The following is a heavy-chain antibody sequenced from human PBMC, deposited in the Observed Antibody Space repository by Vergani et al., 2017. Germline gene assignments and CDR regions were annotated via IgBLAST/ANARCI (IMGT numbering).Heavy chain of an antibody. CDR3: AGDQWDDDGPRGWFAP. J-gene: IGHJ5*02. CDR1: GASISSYF. V-gene: IGHV4-4*07. D-gene: IGHD5-24*01. Sequence: VQLQESGPGLLKPSETLSLTCSVSGASISSYFWSWIRQPAGKGLEWLGRVHTDGTAYYNPSLRTRVRLSADLSQSQFSLKMTSLTAADTAVYFCAGDQWDDDGPRGWFAPWGRGILVTVSS. CDR2: VHTDGTA.